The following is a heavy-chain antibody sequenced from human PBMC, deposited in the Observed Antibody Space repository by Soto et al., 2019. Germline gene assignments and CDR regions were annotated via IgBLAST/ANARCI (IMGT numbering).Heavy chain of an antibody. V-gene: IGHV4-34*01. CDR1: GGSFSGYY. CDR2: INHSGST. D-gene: IGHD3-3*01. Sequence: QVQLQQWGAGLLKPSETLSLTCAVYGGSFSGYYWSWIRQPPGKGLEWIGEINHSGSTNYNPSLKSRVTISVDTSKNQFSLKLSYVTAADTAVYYCARGTRLVYYYGMDVWGQGTTVTVSS. CDR3: ARGTRLVYYYGMDV. J-gene: IGHJ6*02.